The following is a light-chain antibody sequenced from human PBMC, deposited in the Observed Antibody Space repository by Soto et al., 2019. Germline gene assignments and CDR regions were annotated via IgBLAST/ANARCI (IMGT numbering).Light chain of an antibody. J-gene: IGLJ1*01. CDR1: SSDIGTYDY. CDR3: CSYGGGNNFYA. CDR2: EVS. Sequence: QSLLTQPPSASGSPGQSVTISCTGTSSDIGTYDYVSWYQHLPDKAPKLIIYEVSKRPSGVPDRFSGSKSGNTASLTVSGLQAEDEGDYYCCSYGGGNNFYAFGTGTKVTVL. V-gene: IGLV2-8*01.